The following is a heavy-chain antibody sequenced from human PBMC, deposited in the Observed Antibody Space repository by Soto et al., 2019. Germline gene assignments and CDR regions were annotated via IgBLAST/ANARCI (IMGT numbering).Heavy chain of an antibody. CDR3: ARLVAVPGLGHDY. D-gene: IGHD6-19*01. CDR2: IDWNDDR. Sequence: GSGPTLVNPTETLTLTCTLSGFSLSTTGMCVSWIRQPPGKALEWLALIDWNDDRYYSTSLRTRLSISKDASNNQVVLTMANLDHMDTATYYCARLVAVPGLGHDYWGHGTLVTVSS. J-gene: IGHJ4*01. V-gene: IGHV2-70*01. CDR1: GFSLSTTGMC.